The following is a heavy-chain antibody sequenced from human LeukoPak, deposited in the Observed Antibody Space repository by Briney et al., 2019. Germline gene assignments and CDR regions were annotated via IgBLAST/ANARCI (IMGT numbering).Heavy chain of an antibody. CDR2: INPNSGGT. Sequence: ASVKVSCKASGYTFTGYYMHWVRQAPGQGLEWMGWINPNSGGTNYAQKFQGRVTMTRDTSISTAYMELSRLRSDDTAVYYCARASYSSSSPYNWFDPWGQGTLVTVSS. D-gene: IGHD6-13*01. CDR3: ARASYSSSSPYNWFDP. CDR1: GYTFTGYY. J-gene: IGHJ5*02. V-gene: IGHV1-2*02.